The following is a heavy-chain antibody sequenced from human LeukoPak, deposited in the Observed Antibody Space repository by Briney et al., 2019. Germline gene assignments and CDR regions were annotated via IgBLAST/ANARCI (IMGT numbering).Heavy chain of an antibody. CDR2: ISWNSGSI. D-gene: IGHD2-15*01. CDR1: GFTFDDYA. V-gene: IGHV3-9*01. J-gene: IGHJ6*02. Sequence: GGSLRLSCAASGFTFDDYAMHWVRPAPGKGLEWVSGISWNSGSIGYADSMKGRFTISRDNAKNSLYLQMNSLRAEDTALYYCAKDIVGYCSGGSCPENYYYGMDVWGQGTTVTVSS. CDR3: AKDIVGYCSGGSCPENYYYGMDV.